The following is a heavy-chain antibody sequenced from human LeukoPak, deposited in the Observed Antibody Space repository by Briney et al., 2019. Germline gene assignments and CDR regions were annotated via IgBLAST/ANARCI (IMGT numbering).Heavy chain of an antibody. CDR3: AGRGKWLLRTFGWFDP. V-gene: IGHV4-59*12. CDR2: IYYSGST. J-gene: IGHJ5*02. CDR1: GGSISSYY. D-gene: IGHD3-22*01. Sequence: SETLSLTCTVSGGSISSYYWSWIRQPPGKGLEWIGYIYYSGSTYYNPSLKSRVTISVDTSKNHFSLNLSSVTAADTAVYYCAGRGKWLLRTFGWFDPWGQGTLVTVSS.